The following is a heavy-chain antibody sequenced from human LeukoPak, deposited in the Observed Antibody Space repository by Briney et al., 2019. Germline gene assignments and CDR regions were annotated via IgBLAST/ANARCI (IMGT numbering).Heavy chain of an antibody. J-gene: IGHJ1*01. D-gene: IGHD6-6*01. CDR1: GFTFSSYS. V-gene: IGHV3-21*01. Sequence: GGSLRLTCAASGFTFSSYSMNWVRQAPGKGLEWVSSISSSSSYIYYADSVKGRFTISRDNAKNSLYLQMNSLRAEDTAVYYCARDVGITARTEYIQDWGQGTLVTVSS. CDR3: ARDVGITARTEYIQD. CDR2: ISSSSSYI.